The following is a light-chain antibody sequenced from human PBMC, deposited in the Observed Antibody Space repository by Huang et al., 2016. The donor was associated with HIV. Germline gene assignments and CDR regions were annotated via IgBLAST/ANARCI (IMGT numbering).Light chain of an antibody. J-gene: IGKJ5*01. Sequence: EIVLAQSPATLSLAPGERATLSCRANQSVGNYLAWYQQKPGQAPRLLIYDASNRATNIPARFSGGGSWTDFTLSSSSLEPEDCAVYFCQCRSTWPPITFGQGTRLEIK. V-gene: IGKV3-11*01. CDR3: QCRSTWPPIT. CDR1: QSVGNY. CDR2: DAS.